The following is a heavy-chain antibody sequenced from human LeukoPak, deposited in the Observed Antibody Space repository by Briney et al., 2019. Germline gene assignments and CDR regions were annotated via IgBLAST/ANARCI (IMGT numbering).Heavy chain of an antibody. Sequence: GASVKVSCKASGYTFTSYAISWVRQAPGQGLEWMGGIIPIFGTANYAQKFQGRVTITADKSTSTAYMELSSLRSEDTAVYYCARDAVYYYYYYMDVWGKGTTVTVSS. CDR1: GYTFTSYA. V-gene: IGHV1-69*06. CDR2: IIPIFGTA. CDR3: ARDAVYYYYYYMDV. J-gene: IGHJ6*03.